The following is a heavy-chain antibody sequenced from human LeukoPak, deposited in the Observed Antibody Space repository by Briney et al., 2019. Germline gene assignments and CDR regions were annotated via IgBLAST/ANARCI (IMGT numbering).Heavy chain of an antibody. CDR2: IWYDGSEK. CDR1: GFTFSAYA. CDR3: ARDRTRGYTYGYLDN. J-gene: IGHJ4*02. Sequence: GRSLRLSCTTSGFTFSAYAMHWVRQAPGEGLEWVAAIWYDGSEKYYTGSVKGRFTISRDNSKNTLYLHMDSLRAEDTAVYYCARDRTRGYTYGYLDNWGQGTQVTVSS. V-gene: IGHV3-33*01. D-gene: IGHD5-18*01.